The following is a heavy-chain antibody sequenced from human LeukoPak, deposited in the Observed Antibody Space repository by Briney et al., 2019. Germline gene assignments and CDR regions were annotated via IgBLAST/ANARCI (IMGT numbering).Heavy chain of an antibody. Sequence: PGGSLRLSCAASGFTFSSNAMSWVRQAPGKGLEWVSTISGGGGSTYYADSVKGRFNISRDNSKNTLYLQMNSLRAEDSAVYYCAKGFYGDYSFDCWGQGSLVTVSS. CDR3: AKGFYGDYSFDC. CDR1: GFTFSSNA. J-gene: IGHJ4*02. CDR2: ISGGGGST. D-gene: IGHD4-17*01. V-gene: IGHV3-23*01.